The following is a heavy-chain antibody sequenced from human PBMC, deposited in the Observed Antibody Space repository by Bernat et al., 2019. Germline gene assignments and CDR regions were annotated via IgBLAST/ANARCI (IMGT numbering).Heavy chain of an antibody. CDR3: ANLYSITMIADAFDI. J-gene: IGHJ3*02. CDR1: GFTYSSYA. V-gene: IGHV3-23*01. D-gene: IGHD3-22*01. Sequence: EVQLLESGGGLVQPGGSLRLSCAASGFTYSSYAMSWVRQAPGKGLEWVSALSGSGGSTYYADSVKGRFTIFRDNSKNTLYLQMDNMRAEDRAVYYCANLYSITMIADAFDIWGQGKMVTGSS. CDR2: LSGSGGST.